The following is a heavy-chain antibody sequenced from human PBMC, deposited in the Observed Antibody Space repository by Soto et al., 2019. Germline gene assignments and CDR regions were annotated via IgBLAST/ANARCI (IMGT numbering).Heavy chain of an antibody. CDR3: ARGGSFLEWPYSY. Sequence: SDTLSLTCTVSGVSISSYDYYWILIRQPPGKGLEWIGYIYYSGSTYYNPSLKSRVTISVDTSKNQFSLKLSSVTAADTAVYYCARGGSFLEWPYSYWGQGTLVTVSS. CDR2: IYYSGST. CDR1: GVSISSYDYY. J-gene: IGHJ4*02. D-gene: IGHD3-3*02. V-gene: IGHV4-30-4*02.